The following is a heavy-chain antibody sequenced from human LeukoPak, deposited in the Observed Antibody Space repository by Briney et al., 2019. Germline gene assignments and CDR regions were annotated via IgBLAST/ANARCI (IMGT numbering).Heavy chain of an antibody. CDR1: GFTVSSNY. Sequence: GGSLRLSCAASGFTVSSNYMSWVRQAPGKGLEWVSVLYTGGGTDHADSVKGRFTISRDNSKNTLSLHMSSLRAEDTAVYYCARDLGRTNWFDPWGQGTLVTVSS. CDR2: LYTGGGT. CDR3: ARDLGRTNWFDP. J-gene: IGHJ5*02. V-gene: IGHV3-53*01.